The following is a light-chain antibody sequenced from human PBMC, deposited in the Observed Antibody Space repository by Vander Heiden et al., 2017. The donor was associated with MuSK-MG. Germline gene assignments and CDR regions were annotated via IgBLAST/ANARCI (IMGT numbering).Light chain of an antibody. Sequence: DIQMTQSPSSLSASVGDRVTITCRASQSISSSLNWYHQKPGKAPKLLIYAASSLQTGVPSRFSGSGSGSDFTLTISRLQPEDFATYYCQQSDSTPSTFGPGTKVEIK. CDR3: QQSDSTPST. V-gene: IGKV1-39*01. CDR1: QSISSS. J-gene: IGKJ1*01. CDR2: AAS.